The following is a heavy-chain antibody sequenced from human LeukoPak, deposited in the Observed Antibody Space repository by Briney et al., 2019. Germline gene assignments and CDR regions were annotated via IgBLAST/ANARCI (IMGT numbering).Heavy chain of an antibody. J-gene: IGHJ4*02. D-gene: IGHD2-2*02. Sequence: PGGSLRLSCAASGFTFSSDAMSWVRQAPGKGLEWVSGISSSGDSTYYADSVKGRFTISRDNSKKTLYLQTNSLRAEDTAVYYCARGRYCSSTSCYIDYWGQGTLVTVSS. CDR3: ARGRYCSSTSCYIDY. V-gene: IGHV3-23*01. CDR1: GFTFSSDA. CDR2: ISSSGDST.